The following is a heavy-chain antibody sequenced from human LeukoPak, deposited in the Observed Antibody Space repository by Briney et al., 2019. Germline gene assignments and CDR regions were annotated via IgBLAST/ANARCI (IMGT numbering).Heavy chain of an antibody. J-gene: IGHJ5*02. CDR1: GGSFSGYY. Sequence: SETLSLTCAVYGGSFSGYYWSWIRQPPGKGLEWIGEINHSGSTNYNPSLKSRVTISVDTSKNQFSLKLNSVTAADTAVYYCARSKEYSTTWYGVLDPWGQGTLVTVSS. CDR3: ARSKEYSTTWYGVLDP. CDR2: INHSGST. V-gene: IGHV4-34*01. D-gene: IGHD6-13*01.